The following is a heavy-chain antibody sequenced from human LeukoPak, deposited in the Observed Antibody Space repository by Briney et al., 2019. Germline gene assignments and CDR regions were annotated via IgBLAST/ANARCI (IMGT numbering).Heavy chain of an antibody. CDR2: INNDGVST. V-gene: IGHV3-74*01. D-gene: IGHD3-22*01. Sequence: GGSLRLSCATSGFTLSSYWMHWVRQVPGKGLEWLSRINNDGVSTSYADSVKGRFTISRDNAKNTLYLRMNSLRAEDTAIYYCARGYYYDSSGYIAPIHIWGQGTMVTVSS. CDR1: GFTLSSYW. J-gene: IGHJ3*02. CDR3: ARGYYYDSSGYIAPIHI.